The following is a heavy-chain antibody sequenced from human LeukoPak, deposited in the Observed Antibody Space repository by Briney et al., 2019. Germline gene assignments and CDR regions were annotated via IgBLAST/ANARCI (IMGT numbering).Heavy chain of an antibody. V-gene: IGHV4-4*07. J-gene: IGHJ3*02. CDR2: IYTSGST. CDR1: GGSISCYY. D-gene: IGHD3-9*01. Sequence: SETLSLTCTVSGGSISCYYWSWIRQPAGKGLEWVGRIYTSGSTNYNPPLQSRVTMSVDTSKNQFSLKLSSVTAADTAVYYCARARSYDILPGYYRDLNAFDIWGQGTMVTVSS. CDR3: ARARSYDILPGYYRDLNAFDI.